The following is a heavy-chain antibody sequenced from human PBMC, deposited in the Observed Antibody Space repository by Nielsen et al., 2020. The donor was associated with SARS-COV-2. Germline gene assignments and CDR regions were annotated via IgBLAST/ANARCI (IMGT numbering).Heavy chain of an antibody. CDR1: GFTFSGYW. V-gene: IGHV3-7*03. CDR2: IKQDGGER. CDR3: ARGVAAPDY. J-gene: IGHJ4*02. Sequence: GESLKISCAASGFTFSGYWMTWVRQAPGKGLEWVANIKQDGGERYYVDSVKGRFTVSRDNAKNSLYLQMNSLRAEDTAVYYCARGVAAPDYWGQGTLVTVSS. D-gene: IGHD6-25*01.